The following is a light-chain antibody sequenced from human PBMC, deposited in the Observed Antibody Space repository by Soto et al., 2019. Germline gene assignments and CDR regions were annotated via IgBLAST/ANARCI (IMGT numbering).Light chain of an antibody. Sequence: QSALAQPPSASGSPGQSVTISCTGTKNDIGVYDFVSWYQHHPGKAPRLIIYEVVQRPSGVPDRFSGSKSGNTASLTVSGRQAAEEADYFCKSYAGSNTYVFGSGTKVT. V-gene: IGLV2-8*01. CDR3: KSYAGSNTYV. CDR2: EVV. CDR1: KNDIGVYDF. J-gene: IGLJ1*01.